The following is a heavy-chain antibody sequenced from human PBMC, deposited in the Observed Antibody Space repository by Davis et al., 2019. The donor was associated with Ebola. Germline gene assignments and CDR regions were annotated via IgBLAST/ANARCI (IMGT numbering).Heavy chain of an antibody. D-gene: IGHD3-10*01. CDR3: AKIGVRQSGDY. V-gene: IGHV3-23*01. CDR1: GLVSSDHV. J-gene: IGHJ4*02. CDR2: SETGDTNFHA. Sequence: GESLKISCEVSGLVSSDHVMYWVRRAPGKGLEWISASETGDTNFHANYAESVKGRFTFVRDNSKNTVCLQMNSLRVEDTAVYYCAKIGVRQSGDYWGQGTLVTASS.